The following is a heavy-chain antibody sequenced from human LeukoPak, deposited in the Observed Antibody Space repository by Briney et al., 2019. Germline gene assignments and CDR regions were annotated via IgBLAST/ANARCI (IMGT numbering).Heavy chain of an antibody. J-gene: IGHJ4*02. CDR2: ISGSSSHT. CDR1: GFPFSIYA. V-gene: IGHV3-23*01. D-gene: IGHD3-3*01. Sequence: PGGSLRLSCAASGFPFSIYAMSWVRQAPGRGLKWVSGISGSSSHTLDADSVRGRFTISRDNTRNTLYLHMNSLTAEDTALYYCAKEHDYSNAAPEWGFDSWGQGTLVTVSS. CDR3: AKEHDYSNAAPEWGFDS.